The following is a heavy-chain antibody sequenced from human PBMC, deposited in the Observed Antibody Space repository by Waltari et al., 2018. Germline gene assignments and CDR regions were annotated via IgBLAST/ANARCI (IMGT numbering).Heavy chain of an antibody. CDR1: GFTFTKAW. CDR3: ATDYGDFLGV. CDR2: IKSEGDGGTT. J-gene: IGHJ6*02. D-gene: IGHD3-10*01. Sequence: EVQLVESGGGLVKPGGSLRLSCVVSGFTFTKAWMSWVRQGPGKGLEGVGRIKSEGDGGTTDYATPLKGRISLSRDESKNTVYLQMNTLKAEDTGVYFCATDYGDFLGVWGPGTTVTV. V-gene: IGHV3-15*01.